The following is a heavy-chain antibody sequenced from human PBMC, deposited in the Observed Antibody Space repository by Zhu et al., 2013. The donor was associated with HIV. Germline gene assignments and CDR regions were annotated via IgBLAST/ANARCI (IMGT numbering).Heavy chain of an antibody. J-gene: IGHJ4*02. D-gene: IGHD3-22*01. CDR2: MNPNSGNT. Sequence: QVQLVQSGAEVKKPGASVKVSCKASGYTFTSYDINWVRQATGQGLEWMGWMNPNSGNTGYAQKFQGRVTMTRNTSISTAYMELSSLRSEDTAVYYCARGAWYYYDSSGVFDYWGQGTLVTVSS. V-gene: IGHV1-8*01. CDR3: ARGAWYYYDSSGVFDY. CDR1: GYTFTSYD.